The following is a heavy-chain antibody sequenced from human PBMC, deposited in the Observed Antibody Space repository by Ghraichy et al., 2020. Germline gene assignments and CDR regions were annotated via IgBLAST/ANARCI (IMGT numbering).Heavy chain of an antibody. J-gene: IGHJ6*01. D-gene: IGHD3-3*01. Sequence: GGSLRLSCAASGFTVSSNYMSWVRQAPGKGLEWVSVIYSGGSTYYADSVKGRFTISRDNSKNTLYLQMNSLRAEDTAVYYCAGGPLRFLEWLHIYYYYGMDVWGQGTTVTVSS. CDR3: AGGPLRFLEWLHIYYYYGMDV. V-gene: IGHV3-53*01. CDR1: GFTVSSNY. CDR2: IYSGGST.